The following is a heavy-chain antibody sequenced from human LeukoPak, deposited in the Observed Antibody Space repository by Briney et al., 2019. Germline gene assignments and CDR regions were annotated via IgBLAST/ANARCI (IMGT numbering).Heavy chain of an antibody. CDR1: SGSIKNGNYH. V-gene: IGHV4-39*07. D-gene: IGHD1-26*01. CDR2: IFNSGKT. Sequence: SETLSLTCSVPSGSIKNGNYHWGWIRQSPGKGLQWIGSIFNSGKTYYNPSLKSRVALSRDTPRDQFSLNLKSVTAADTAVYFCARDYSVGATGFDYWGQGTLVTVSS. CDR3: ARDYSVGATGFDY. J-gene: IGHJ4*02.